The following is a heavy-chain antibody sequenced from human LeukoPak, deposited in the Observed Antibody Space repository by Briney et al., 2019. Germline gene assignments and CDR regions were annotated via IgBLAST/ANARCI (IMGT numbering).Heavy chain of an antibody. D-gene: IGHD6-19*01. CDR3: ASSSGWQYYFDY. J-gene: IGHJ4*02. CDR1: GDSINSSDYY. Sequence: SETLSLTCTVSGDSINSSDYYWAWIRQPPGEGLEWIGTIYYSGSTYYKSSLKSRLTISVDSSKNQFSLKMISVTAADTALYYCASSSGWQYYFDYWGQGTLVTVSS. V-gene: IGHV4-39*01. CDR2: IYYSGST.